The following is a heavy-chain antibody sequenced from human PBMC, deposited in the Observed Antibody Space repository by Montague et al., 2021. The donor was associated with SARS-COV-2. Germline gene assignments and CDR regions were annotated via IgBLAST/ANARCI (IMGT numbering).Heavy chain of an antibody. Sequence: SLRLSWAASGFTFDDYAMHWVRQAPGKGLEWVSGISWNSGSIGYADSVKGRFTISRDNAKNSLYLQMNSLRAEDTALYYCAKGGYCSGGSCDNWFDPWGQGTLVTVSS. V-gene: IGHV3-9*01. CDR2: ISWNSGSI. CDR3: AKGGYCSGGSCDNWFDP. D-gene: IGHD2-15*01. J-gene: IGHJ5*02. CDR1: GFTFDDYA.